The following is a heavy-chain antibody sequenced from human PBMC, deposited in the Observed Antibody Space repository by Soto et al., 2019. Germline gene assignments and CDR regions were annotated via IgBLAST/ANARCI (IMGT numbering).Heavy chain of an antibody. Sequence: PSQTLSLTCAISGDSVSGNSAAWNWIRQSPSRGLEWLGRTYYRSKWYNDYAVSVKSRITINPDTSKNQFSLQLNSVTPEDTAVYYCARDRFHSSGWDHYYYYGMDVWGQGTTVTVSS. V-gene: IGHV6-1*01. CDR3: ARDRFHSSGWDHYYYYGMDV. D-gene: IGHD6-19*01. CDR1: GDSVSGNSAA. CDR2: TYYRSKWYN. J-gene: IGHJ6*02.